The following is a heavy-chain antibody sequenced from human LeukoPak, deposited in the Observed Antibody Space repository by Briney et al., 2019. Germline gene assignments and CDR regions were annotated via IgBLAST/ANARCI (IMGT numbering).Heavy chain of an antibody. CDR2: MNPNSCNT. Sequence: ASVKVSCKASGYTFPSYDINWVRQATGQGLEWMGWMNPNSCNTGYAQKFRGRVNMTRNTSISTAYMGLSSLRSEDTAVYYCARGTSIYRSRGWYRSIVGATGGYYFDYWGQGTLVTVSS. D-gene: IGHD1-26*01. V-gene: IGHV1-8*01. J-gene: IGHJ4*02. CDR1: GYTFPSYD. CDR3: ARGTSIYRSRGWYRSIVGATGGYYFDY.